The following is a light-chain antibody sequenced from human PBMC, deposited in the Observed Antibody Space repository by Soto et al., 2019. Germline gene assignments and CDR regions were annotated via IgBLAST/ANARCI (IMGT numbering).Light chain of an antibody. CDR1: QSVGSN. CDR2: TTF. CDR3: QQYNTWPRT. Sequence: EIVMTQSPATLSGSPGERATLSCGASQSVGSNLAWYQQKPGQAPRLLIYTTFTRAAGVPDTFSGSGSGTEFTLTISSLQSEDSAVYYCQQYNTWPRTFGPGTRVEIK. V-gene: IGKV3-15*01. J-gene: IGKJ1*01.